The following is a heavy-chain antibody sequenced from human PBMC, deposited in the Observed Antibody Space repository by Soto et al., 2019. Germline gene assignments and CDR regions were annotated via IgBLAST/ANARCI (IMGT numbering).Heavy chain of an antibody. CDR3: ARGALFGVVTLPYTFDY. V-gene: IGHV4-31*03. J-gene: IGHJ4*02. CDR1: GGSISSGGYY. CDR2: IYYSGST. Sequence: PSETLSLTCTVSGGSISSGGYYWSWIRQHPGKGLEWIGYIYYSGSTYYNPSLKSRVTISVDTSKNQFSLKLSSVTAADTAVYYCARGALFGVVTLPYTFDYWGQGTLVTVSS. D-gene: IGHD3-3*01.